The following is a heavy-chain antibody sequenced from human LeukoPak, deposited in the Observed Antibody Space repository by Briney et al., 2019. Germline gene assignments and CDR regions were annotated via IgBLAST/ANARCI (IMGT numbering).Heavy chain of an antibody. CDR3: ARRGDRSAYYYDY. CDR1: GYTFTSNW. D-gene: IGHD3-22*01. J-gene: IGHJ4*02. V-gene: IGHV5-51*01. Sequence: GESLKISCKGSGYTFTSNWIAWVRQLPGKGLEWMGIIYPGVSDTRYSPSFQGQVTISADKSISTAYLQWSSLEASDTAMYYCARRGDRSAYYYDYWGQGTLVTVSS. CDR2: IYPGVSDT.